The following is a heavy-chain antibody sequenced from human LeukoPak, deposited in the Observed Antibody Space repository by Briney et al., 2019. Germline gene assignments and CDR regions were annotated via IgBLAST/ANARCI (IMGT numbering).Heavy chain of an antibody. D-gene: IGHD1-26*01. J-gene: IGHJ4*02. CDR1: GFTFSIYA. Sequence: GALRLSCAASGFTFSIYAMSWVRQAPGKGLEWVSAISGSGGSTYYADSVKGRFTISRDNSKNTLYLQMDSLRADDTAVYYCARYSGSYYYPPAWDLWGQGTLVTVSS. V-gene: IGHV3-23*01. CDR2: ISGSGGST. CDR3: ARYSGSYYYPPAWDL.